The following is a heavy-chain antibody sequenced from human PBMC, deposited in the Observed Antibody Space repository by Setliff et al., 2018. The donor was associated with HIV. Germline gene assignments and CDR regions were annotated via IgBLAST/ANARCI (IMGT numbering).Heavy chain of an antibody. V-gene: IGHV3-33*01. Sequence: GSLRLSCAASGFTFSSYGMHWVRQAPGRGLEFVAAIWSDGRNKYYADSVKGRFTISRDNSKNTLFLQMNSLRAEDTAIYYCARDIVGSRYFQHWGQGTLVTVSS. CDR3: ARDIVGSRYFQH. CDR2: IWSDGRNK. D-gene: IGHD3-16*02. CDR1: GFTFSSYG. J-gene: IGHJ1*01.